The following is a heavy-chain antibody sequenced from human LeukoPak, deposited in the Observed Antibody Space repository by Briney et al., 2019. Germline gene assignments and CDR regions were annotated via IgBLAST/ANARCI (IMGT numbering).Heavy chain of an antibody. CDR2: IYHSGST. CDR3: ARVGYSQGYFDY. V-gene: IGHV4-4*02. J-gene: IGHJ4*02. D-gene: IGHD1-26*01. CDR1: GFTFSSYAM. Sequence: PGGSLRLSCAASGFTFSSYAMSWVRQPPGKGLEWIGEIYHSGSTNYNPSLKSRATISVDKSKNQFSLKLSSVTAADTAVYYCARVGYSQGYFDYWGQGTLVTVSS.